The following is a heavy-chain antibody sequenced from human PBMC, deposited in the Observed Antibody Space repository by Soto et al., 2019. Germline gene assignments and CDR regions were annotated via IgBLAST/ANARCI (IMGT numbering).Heavy chain of an antibody. CDR3: ARERCGGLRYCDR. CDR2: INHSGST. Sequence: QVQLQQWGAGLLKPSETLSLTCPVYGGSFSGYYWSWIRQPPGKGLEWIGEINHSGSTNYNPSLKSRVTISVDTSKNQFSLKLSYVTAAGTAVYYCARERCGGLRYCDRWGQGTLVTFSS. J-gene: IGHJ5*02. V-gene: IGHV4-34*01. CDR1: GGSFSGYY. D-gene: IGHD3-9*01.